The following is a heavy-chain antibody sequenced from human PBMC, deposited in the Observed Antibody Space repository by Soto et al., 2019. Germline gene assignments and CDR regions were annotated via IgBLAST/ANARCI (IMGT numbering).Heavy chain of an antibody. V-gene: IGHV1-69*06. CDR2: IIPLFGTP. D-gene: IGHD3-10*01. CDR3: ARVRNTLVSGNNYTRFTF. CDR1: GGIFSTYA. J-gene: IGHJ4*02. Sequence: QVQLVQSGAEVKKPGSSVKVSCKASGGIFSTYAISWLRQAPGQGLEWMGGIIPLFGTPNYAQRFQGRVIFPADKPTRTAYRKLSRLRSEERAVNYGARVRNTLVSGNNYTRFTFGGQGTLVTVSS.